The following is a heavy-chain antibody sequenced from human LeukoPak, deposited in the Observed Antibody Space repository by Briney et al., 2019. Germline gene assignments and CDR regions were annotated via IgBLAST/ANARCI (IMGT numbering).Heavy chain of an antibody. D-gene: IGHD1-26*01. J-gene: IGHJ4*02. V-gene: IGHV4-30-2*01. CDR3: ARDSPKRYSGSYFDY. CDR2: IQDGGST. Sequence: SETLSLTCSVSGGSISSGGYYWSWIRQPPGKGLEWIGFIQDGGSTSYNSSLKSRVAISVDRSKNQFSLTLSSVTAADTAIYYCARDSPKRYSGSYFDYWGQGTLVTVSS. CDR1: GGSISSGGYY.